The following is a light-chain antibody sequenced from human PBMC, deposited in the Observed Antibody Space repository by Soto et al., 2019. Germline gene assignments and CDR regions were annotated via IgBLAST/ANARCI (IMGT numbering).Light chain of an antibody. J-gene: IGKJ1*01. Sequence: EIVWTQAPGTLSVSLGERVTLSCRASQSVKNSSLAWYQHKPGQAPRLLIYGASTRATGIPARFSGSGSGTEFTLPIDSLQSEDFAVYYCLHYKDWPRWTFGQGTKVDIK. CDR3: LHYKDWPRWT. V-gene: IGKV3-15*01. CDR1: QSVKNS. CDR2: GAS.